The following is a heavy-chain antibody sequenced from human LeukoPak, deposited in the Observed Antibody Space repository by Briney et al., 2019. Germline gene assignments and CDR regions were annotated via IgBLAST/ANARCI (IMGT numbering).Heavy chain of an antibody. V-gene: IGHV3-7*01. CDR3: ARDQDAGFDY. CDR2: IKQDGSEK. CDR1: GFTFTGSA. J-gene: IGHJ4*02. Sequence: GGSLSLYCAASGFTFTGSAMTWVRQAPGKGLEWVANIKQDGSEKHYVDSVKGRFTISRDNAKNSLYLQMNSLRAEDTAVYYCARDQDAGFDYWGQGTLVTVSS.